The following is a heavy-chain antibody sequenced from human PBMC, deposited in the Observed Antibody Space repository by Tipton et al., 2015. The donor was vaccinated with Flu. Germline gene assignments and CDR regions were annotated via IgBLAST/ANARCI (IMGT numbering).Heavy chain of an antibody. CDR2: VYHGGTT. CDR1: GYSISSGYY. D-gene: IGHD3-10*01. J-gene: IGHJ4*02. CDR3: ATTTYYYGSGTHDY. Sequence: TLSLTCAVSGYSISSGYYWGWIRQPPGKGLEWIGCVYHGGTTYYNPSLKGRVALSLDTFNNQFSLKLTSVTAADTAVYFCATTTYYYGSGTHDYWGQGTLVTVSS. V-gene: IGHV4-38-2*01.